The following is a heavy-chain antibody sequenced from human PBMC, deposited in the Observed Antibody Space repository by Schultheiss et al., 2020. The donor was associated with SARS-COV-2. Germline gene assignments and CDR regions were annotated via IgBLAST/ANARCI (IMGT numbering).Heavy chain of an antibody. Sequence: GGSLRLSCAVSGASFTTYYWNWIRQPPEKGLEWVSYISSSGSTIYYADSVKGRFTISRDNAKNSLYLQMNSLRAEDTAVYYCARDYRGSGYIFGHYYYGMDVWGQGTTVTVSS. D-gene: IGHD3-22*01. J-gene: IGHJ6*02. CDR3: ARDYRGSGYIFGHYYYGMDV. CDR2: ISSSGSTI. V-gene: IGHV3-11*04. CDR1: GASFTTYY.